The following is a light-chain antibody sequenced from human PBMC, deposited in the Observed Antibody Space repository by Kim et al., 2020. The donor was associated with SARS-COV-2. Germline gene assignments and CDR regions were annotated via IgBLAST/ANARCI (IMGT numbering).Light chain of an antibody. V-gene: IGLV3-21*04. J-gene: IGLJ3*02. CDR3: QVWDSSSDHRV. CDR2: YDS. Sequence: APGKTASITWGGNNIGSKSVRWYQQKPGQAPVLVIYYDSDRPSGIPERFSGSNSGNTATLTISRVEAGDEADYYCQVWDSSSDHRVFGGGTQLTVL. CDR1: NIGSKS.